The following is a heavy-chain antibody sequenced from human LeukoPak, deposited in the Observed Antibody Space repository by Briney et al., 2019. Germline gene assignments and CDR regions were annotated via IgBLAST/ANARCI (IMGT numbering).Heavy chain of an antibody. Sequence: GGSLRLSCAASGFTFSSYWMHWVRQAPGKGVVWVSRINSDGSTNYADSVKGRFTISRDNAKNTLYLQMNSLRAEDMAVYYCARGTVTHYFDYWGQGALVTVSS. CDR3: ARGTVTHYFDY. D-gene: IGHD4-11*01. CDR1: GFTFSSYW. J-gene: IGHJ4*02. CDR2: INSDGST. V-gene: IGHV3-74*01.